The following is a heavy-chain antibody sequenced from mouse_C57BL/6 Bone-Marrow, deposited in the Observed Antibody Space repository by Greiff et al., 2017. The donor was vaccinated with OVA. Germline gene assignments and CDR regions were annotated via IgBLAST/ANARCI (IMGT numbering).Heavy chain of an antibody. CDR3: ARPSYYGSSYAMDY. CDR2: ISSGSSTI. D-gene: IGHD1-1*01. Sequence: EVQRVESGGGLVKPGGSLKLSCAASGFTFSDYGMHWVRQAPEKGLEWVAYISSGSSTIYYADTVKGRFTISRDNAKNTLFLQMTSLRSEDTAMYYCARPSYYGSSYAMDYWGQGTSVTVSS. V-gene: IGHV5-17*01. J-gene: IGHJ4*01. CDR1: GFTFSDYG.